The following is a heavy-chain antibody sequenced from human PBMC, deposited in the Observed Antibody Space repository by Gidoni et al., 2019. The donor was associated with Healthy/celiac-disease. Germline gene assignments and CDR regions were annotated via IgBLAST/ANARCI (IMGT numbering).Heavy chain of an antibody. CDR2: INSDGMST. D-gene: IGHD6-19*01. V-gene: IGHV3-74*01. Sequence: EVQLVESGGGLVQPGGSLRLSCAASGFHCSSYWMHWVRQAPGKGLVWVSRINSDGMSTSYADSVKGRFTISRDNAKNTLYLQMNSLRAEDTAVYYCASTRYSSGWYPWGQGTLVTVSS. J-gene: IGHJ5*02. CDR1: GFHCSSYW. CDR3: ASTRYSSGWYP.